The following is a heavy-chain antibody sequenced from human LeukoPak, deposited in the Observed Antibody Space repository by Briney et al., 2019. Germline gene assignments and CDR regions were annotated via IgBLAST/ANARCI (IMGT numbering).Heavy chain of an antibody. CDR2: VYYTGST. J-gene: IGHJ4*02. CDR1: GGSISNYY. V-gene: IGHV4-59*01. Sequence: SETLSLTCPVSGGSISNYYYWTWIRQPPGKGLEWIGYVYYTGSTNFNPSLKSRVTMSLDTSRNQFSLKLTSLTAADTAVYYCARGAMATAPFFDYWGQGTLVTVSS. CDR3: ARGAMATAPFFDY. D-gene: IGHD5-24*01.